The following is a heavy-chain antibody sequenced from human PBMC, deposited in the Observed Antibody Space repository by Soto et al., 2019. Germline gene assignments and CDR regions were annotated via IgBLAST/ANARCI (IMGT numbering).Heavy chain of an antibody. D-gene: IGHD2-15*01. Sequence: SQTLSLTCAISGDSVSSNSAAWNWIRQSPSRGLEWLGRTYYRSDWYYDYSVSVKDRLTINPDTSKNQFSLQMNSVTPEDTAVYYCARADCSGGACYSDGYFDYWGQGTPVTVSS. CDR3: ARADCSGGACYSDGYFDY. V-gene: IGHV6-1*01. CDR1: GDSVSSNSAA. CDR2: TYYRSDWYY. J-gene: IGHJ4*02.